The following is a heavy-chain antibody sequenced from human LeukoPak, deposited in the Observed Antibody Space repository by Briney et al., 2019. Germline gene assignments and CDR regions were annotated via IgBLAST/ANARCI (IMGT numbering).Heavy chain of an antibody. Sequence: PGGSLRLSCAASGFTLSSYAMSWVRQAPGKGLEWVSAISGSGGSTYYADSVKGRFTISRDNSKNTLYLQMNSLRAEDTAVYYCAKEPEGRLLWFGELLSIEGVLDYWGQGTLVTVSS. V-gene: IGHV3-23*01. CDR3: AKEPEGRLLWFGELLSIEGVLDY. J-gene: IGHJ4*02. CDR2: ISGSGGST. D-gene: IGHD3-10*01. CDR1: GFTLSSYA.